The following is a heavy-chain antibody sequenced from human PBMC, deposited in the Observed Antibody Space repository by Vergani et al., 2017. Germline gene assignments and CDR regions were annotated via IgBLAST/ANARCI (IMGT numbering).Heavy chain of an antibody. Sequence: QLMQSGGGLVQRGGSLRLSCVASGFNFRKNTMNWVRQSTGKGLEWVAAITGSGGTTHYAESVKGRFTVSRDNSGNTLFLQISGLTADDAGVYFCAKTEYSTSESWYFDLWGRGSVVFVSS. J-gene: IGHJ2*01. CDR2: ITGSGGTT. CDR1: GFNFRKNT. CDR3: AKTEYSTSESWYFDL. V-gene: IGHV3-23*01. D-gene: IGHD6-13*01.